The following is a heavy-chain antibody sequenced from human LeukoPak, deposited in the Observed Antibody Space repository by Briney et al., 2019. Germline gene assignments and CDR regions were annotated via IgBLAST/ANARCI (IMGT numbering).Heavy chain of an antibody. CDR3: ARGRLRGPYGEYVWFDP. V-gene: IGHV4-34*01. Sequence: SETLSLTCAVYGGSFSGYYWSWIRQPPGKGLEWSGEINHSGRTNYNPSLKSRVTISVDPSKNQFSLTLSSVTPADTAVYYCARGRLRGPYGEYVWFDPLGQGTLVTVSS. CDR2: INHSGRT. D-gene: IGHD4-17*01. CDR1: GGSFSGYY. J-gene: IGHJ5*02.